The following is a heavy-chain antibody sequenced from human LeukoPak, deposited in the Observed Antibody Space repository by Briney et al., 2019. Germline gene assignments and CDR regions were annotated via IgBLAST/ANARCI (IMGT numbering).Heavy chain of an antibody. V-gene: IGHV3-21*01. CDR3: ARDPGIAVAGTFDY. J-gene: IGHJ4*02. D-gene: IGHD6-19*01. Sequence: GGSLRLSCAASGFTFSSYSMNWVRQAPGKGLEWVSSISSSSSYIYYADSVKGRFTISRDNAENSLYLQMNSLRAEDTAVYYCARDPGIAVAGTFDYWGQGTLVTVSS. CDR1: GFTFSSYS. CDR2: ISSSSSYI.